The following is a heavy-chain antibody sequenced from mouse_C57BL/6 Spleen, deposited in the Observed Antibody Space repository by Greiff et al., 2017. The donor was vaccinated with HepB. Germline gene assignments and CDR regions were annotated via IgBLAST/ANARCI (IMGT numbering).Heavy chain of an antibody. Sequence: QVQLKQSGPGLVAPSQSLSITCTVSGFSLTSYGVHWVRQPPGKGLEWLVVIWSDGTTTYNSALKSRLSISKDNSKSQVFLKMNSLQTDDTAMYYCARHGITTVVATNYAMDYWGHGTSVTVSS. CDR3: ARHGITTVVATNYAMDY. D-gene: IGHD1-1*01. CDR1: GFSLTSYG. J-gene: IGHJ4*01. CDR2: IWSDGTT. V-gene: IGHV2-6-1*01.